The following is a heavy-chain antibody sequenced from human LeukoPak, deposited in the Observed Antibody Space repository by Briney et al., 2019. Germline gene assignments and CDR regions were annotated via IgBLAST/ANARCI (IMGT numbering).Heavy chain of an antibody. Sequence: SAKVSCKASGGTFSSYAISWVRQAPGQGLEWMGGIIPIFGTANYAQKFQGRVTITADESTSTAYMELSSLRSEDTAVYYCASGGIAVAGTGYYFDYWGQGTLVTVSS. J-gene: IGHJ4*02. CDR1: GGTFSSYA. CDR3: ASGGIAVAGTGYYFDY. CDR2: IIPIFGTA. V-gene: IGHV1-69*01. D-gene: IGHD6-19*01.